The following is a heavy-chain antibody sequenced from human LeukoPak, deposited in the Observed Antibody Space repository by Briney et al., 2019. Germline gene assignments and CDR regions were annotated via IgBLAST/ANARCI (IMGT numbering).Heavy chain of an antibody. D-gene: IGHD6-19*01. Sequence: SVQVSCKASGDTFSSYAISWVRQAPGQGLEWMGGIIPIFGTANYAQKFQGRVTITADESTSKAYMDKSSLRSEDTAVYYCARGLMAGTYVFDYWGQGTLVTVSS. CDR3: ARGLMAGTYVFDY. CDR2: IIPIFGTA. J-gene: IGHJ4*02. V-gene: IGHV1-69*13. CDR1: GDTFSSYA.